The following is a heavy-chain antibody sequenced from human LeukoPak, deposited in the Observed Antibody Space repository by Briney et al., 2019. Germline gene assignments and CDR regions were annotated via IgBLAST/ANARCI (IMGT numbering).Heavy chain of an antibody. D-gene: IGHD3-22*01. V-gene: IGHV4-38-2*02. CDR2: IYHSGST. CDR3: AREFDNDSSGYAALGY. J-gene: IGHJ4*02. Sequence: SETLSLTCAVSGYSISSGYYWGWIRQPPGKGLEWIGIIYHSGSTYYNPSLKSRVTISVDTSKNQFSLKLSSVTAADTAVYYCAREFDNDSSGYAALGYWGQGTLVTVSS. CDR1: GYSISSGYY.